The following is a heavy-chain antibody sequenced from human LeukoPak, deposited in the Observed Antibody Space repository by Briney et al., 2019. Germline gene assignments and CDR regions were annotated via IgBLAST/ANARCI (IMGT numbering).Heavy chain of an antibody. CDR2: IYFSGAA. D-gene: IGHD3-10*01. J-gene: IGHJ4*02. CDR3: ARVMYYYGSGSSYIDY. V-gene: IGHV4-30-4*01. CDR1: VGSINNGDYY. Sequence: SETLSLTCIVSVGSINNGDYYWSWIRQSPGKGLEWIGYIYFSGAAYYNPSLKSRVTISVDTSKNQFSLKLSSVTAADTAVYYCARVMYYYGSGSSYIDYWGQGTLVTVSS.